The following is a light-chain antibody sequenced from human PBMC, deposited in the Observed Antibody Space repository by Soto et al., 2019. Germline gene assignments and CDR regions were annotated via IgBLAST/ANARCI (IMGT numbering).Light chain of an antibody. J-gene: IGLJ2*01. CDR1: SSDVGSYNL. V-gene: IGLV2-23*02. CDR2: EVT. Sequence: QSALTQPASVSGSPGQSITISCTGTSSDVGSYNLVAWYQQHPNKAPKLMIYEVTKRPSGVSNRFSGSKSGNTASLTISGLQAEDEADYYCCSYAGSRTHVVFGGGTKLTVL. CDR3: CSYAGSRTHVV.